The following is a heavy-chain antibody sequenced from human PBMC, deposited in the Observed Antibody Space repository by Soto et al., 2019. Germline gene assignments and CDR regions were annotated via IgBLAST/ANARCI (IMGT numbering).Heavy chain of an antibody. CDR2: IHNSGST. D-gene: IGHD3-10*01. CDR3: ARGEVRGPFDI. V-gene: IGHV4-30-4*01. CDR1: GGSMNSHDYY. J-gene: IGHJ3*02. Sequence: PSETLSLTCTVSGGSMNSHDYYLSCIRQPPGKGLEWIGYIHNSGSTYYNPSLKSRLTISSDMSKNQFSLRLNSVTAADTALYFCARGEVRGPFDIWGQGTKVTVSS.